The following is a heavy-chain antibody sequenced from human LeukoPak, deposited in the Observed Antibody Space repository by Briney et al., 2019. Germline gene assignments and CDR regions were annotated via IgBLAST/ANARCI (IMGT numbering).Heavy chain of an antibody. CDR2: INHSGST. J-gene: IGHJ4*02. CDR3: ARGRFPDY. Sequence: SETLSLTCAVYGGSFSGYYWSWIRQPPGKGLEWIGEINHSGSTNYNPSLKSRVTISVDTSKNQFSLKLSSVTAADTAVYYCARGRFPDYWGQGTLVTVSS. V-gene: IGHV4-34*01. CDR1: GGSFSGYY. D-gene: IGHD4-17*01.